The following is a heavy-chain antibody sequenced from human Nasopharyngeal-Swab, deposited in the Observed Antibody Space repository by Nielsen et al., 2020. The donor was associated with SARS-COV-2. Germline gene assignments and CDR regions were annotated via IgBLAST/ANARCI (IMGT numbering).Heavy chain of an antibody. CDR1: GFTLSDYY. Sequence: GESLKISCAASGFTLSDYYMSWIRQAPGKGLGWISYISPRSSTINYADSVRGRFTISRDNAKNSLYLQMNSLTVEDTAVYYCARGRRTQFNILLWFGEIFEYWGQGTLVTVSS. CDR3: ARGRRTQFNILLWFGEIFEY. V-gene: IGHV3-11*01. J-gene: IGHJ4*02. D-gene: IGHD3-10*01. CDR2: ISPRSSTI.